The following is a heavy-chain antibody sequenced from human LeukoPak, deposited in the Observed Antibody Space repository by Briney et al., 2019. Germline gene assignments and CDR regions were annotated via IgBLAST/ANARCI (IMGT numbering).Heavy chain of an antibody. J-gene: IGHJ5*02. CDR3: AGNRYYGSGSYSQSNWFDP. Sequence: PSETLSLTCAVSGYSIGSGYYWGWIRQPPGKGLEWIGSIYHSGSTYYNPSLKSRVTISVDTSKNQFSLKLSSVTAADTAVYYCAGNRYYGSGSYSQSNWFDPWGQGTLVTVSS. D-gene: IGHD3-10*01. CDR1: GYSIGSGYY. V-gene: IGHV4-38-2*01. CDR2: IYHSGST.